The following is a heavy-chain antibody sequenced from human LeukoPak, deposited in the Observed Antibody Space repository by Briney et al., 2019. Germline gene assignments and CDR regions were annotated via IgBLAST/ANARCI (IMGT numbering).Heavy chain of an antibody. J-gene: IGHJ4*02. Sequence: GGSLRLSCAASGFTFSNYVMGWVRQPPGEGLQWVSVISGSGITTYYARSVKGRFTISRDNSKNTLYLQMNNLRTEDTAIYYCAKTGLYSSSSRGYFDYWGQGTLVTVSS. CDR2: ISGSGITT. CDR3: AKTGLYSSSSRGYFDY. CDR1: GFTFSNYV. D-gene: IGHD6-6*01. V-gene: IGHV3-23*01.